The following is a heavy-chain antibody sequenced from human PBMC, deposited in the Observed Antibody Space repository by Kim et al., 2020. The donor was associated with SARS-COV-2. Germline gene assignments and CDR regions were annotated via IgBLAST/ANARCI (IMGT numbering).Heavy chain of an antibody. J-gene: IGHJ4*02. D-gene: IGHD3-3*01. Sequence: AQKFQGRVTITADESPSTAYMGLSSLRSEDTAVYYCATGIFGVVIRYFDYWGQGTLVTVSS. CDR3: ATGIFGVVIRYFDY. V-gene: IGHV1-69*01.